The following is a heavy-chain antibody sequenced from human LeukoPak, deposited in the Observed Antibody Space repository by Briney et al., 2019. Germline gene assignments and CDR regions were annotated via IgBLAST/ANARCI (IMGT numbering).Heavy chain of an antibody. CDR3: AREAPRWYYDSSGLYYFDY. CDR1: GDSISSSSYY. CDR2: FYYSGST. J-gene: IGHJ4*02. V-gene: IGHV4-39*07. D-gene: IGHD3-22*01. Sequence: PSETLSLTCTVSGDSISSSSYYWGWIRQPPGKGLEWIGSFYYSGSTYYNPSLKSRVTISVDKSKNQFSLKLSSVTAADTAVYYCAREAPRWYYDSSGLYYFDYWGQGTLVTVSS.